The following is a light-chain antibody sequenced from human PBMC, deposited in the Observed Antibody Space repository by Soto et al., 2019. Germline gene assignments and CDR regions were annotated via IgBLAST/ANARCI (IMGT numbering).Light chain of an antibody. J-gene: IGKJ5*01. V-gene: IGKV1-12*01. Sequence: DIQMTQSPSSVSASVGDRVTITCRASQGIRSWLAWYQQKPGKAPKLLIYATSSLQGGVPSRFSGSGSGTDFTLTISSLQPEEFATYYCQQANSFPITFGQGTRLEIK. CDR2: ATS. CDR3: QQANSFPIT. CDR1: QGIRSW.